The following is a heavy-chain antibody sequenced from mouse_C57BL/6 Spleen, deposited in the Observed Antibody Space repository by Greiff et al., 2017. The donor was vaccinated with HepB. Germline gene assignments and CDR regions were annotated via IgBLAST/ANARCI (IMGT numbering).Heavy chain of an antibody. CDR2: IDPANGNT. Sequence: VQLQQSVAELVRPGASVKLSCTASGFNIKNTYMHWVKQRPEKGLEWIGRIDPANGNTKYAPKFQGKATITADTSSNTAYLQLSSLTSENTAIYYCARGYGYDGTTPFAYWGQGTLVTVSA. J-gene: IGHJ3*01. CDR3: ARGYGYDGTTPFAY. V-gene: IGHV14-3*01. CDR1: GFNIKNTY. D-gene: IGHD2-2*01.